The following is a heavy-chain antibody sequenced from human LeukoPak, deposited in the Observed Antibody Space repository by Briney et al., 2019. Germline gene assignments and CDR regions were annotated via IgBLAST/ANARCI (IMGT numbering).Heavy chain of an antibody. CDR2: ISAYNGNT. Sequence: ASVKVSCKASGYTFTSYGISWVRQAPGQGLEWMGWISAYNGNTNYAQKLQGRVTMTTDTSTSTAYMELSSLRSEDMAVYYCARGHARRAIITIFGVVQGSPDYWGQGTLVTVSS. CDR3: ARGHARRAIITIFGVVQGSPDY. D-gene: IGHD3-3*01. CDR1: GYTFTSYG. J-gene: IGHJ4*02. V-gene: IGHV1-18*03.